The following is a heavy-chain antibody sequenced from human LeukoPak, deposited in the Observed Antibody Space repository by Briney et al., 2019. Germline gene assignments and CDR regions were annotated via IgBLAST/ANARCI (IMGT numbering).Heavy chain of an antibody. J-gene: IGHJ6*02. CDR1: GGSFSGHY. CDR2: INHSGST. V-gene: IGHV4-34*01. CDR3: ARGRGWYGGNSRTAYYYYGMDV. Sequence: SETLSLTCAVYGGSFSGHYWSWIRQPPGKGLEWIGEINHSGSTNYNPSLKSRVTISVDTSKNQFSLKLSSVTAADTAVYYCARGRGWYGGNSRTAYYYYGMDVWGQGTTVTVSS. D-gene: IGHD6-19*01.